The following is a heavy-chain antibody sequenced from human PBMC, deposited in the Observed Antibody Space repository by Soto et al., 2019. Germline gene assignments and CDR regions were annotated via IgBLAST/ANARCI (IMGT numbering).Heavy chain of an antibody. D-gene: IGHD6-19*01. Sequence: GASVKVSCKASGYTFTGYYMHWVRQAPGQGLEWMGWINPNSGGTNHAQKFQGWVTMTRDTSISTAYMELSRLRSDDTAVYYCAREVGSIAVKNWFDPWGQGTLVTVSS. CDR3: AREVGSIAVKNWFDP. CDR2: INPNSGGT. V-gene: IGHV1-2*04. CDR1: GYTFTGYY. J-gene: IGHJ5*02.